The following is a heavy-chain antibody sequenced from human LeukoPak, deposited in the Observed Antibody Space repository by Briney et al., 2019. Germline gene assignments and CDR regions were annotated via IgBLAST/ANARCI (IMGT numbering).Heavy chain of an antibody. CDR1: GGSIGSGGYC. Sequence: PSETLSLTCTVSGGSIGSGGYCWSWIRQPPGKGLEWIGYIYHSGSTYYNPSLKSRVTISVDTSKNQFSLKLSSVTAADTAVYYCARRWHRYCSSTSCRGWFDPWGQGTLVTVSS. J-gene: IGHJ5*02. D-gene: IGHD2-2*01. CDR3: ARRWHRYCSSTSCRGWFDP. CDR2: IYHSGST. V-gene: IGHV4-30-2*01.